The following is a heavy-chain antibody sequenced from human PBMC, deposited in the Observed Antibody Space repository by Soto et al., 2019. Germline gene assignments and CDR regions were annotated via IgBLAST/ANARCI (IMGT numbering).Heavy chain of an antibody. Sequence: QVQLVQSGAEVKKPGSSVKVSRKASGGTFSSYAISWVRQAPGQGLEWMGGIIPIFGTANYAQKFQGRVTITADESTSTAYMELSSLRSEDTAVYYCASPSGVVGYCSSTSCYGFDYWGQGTLVTVSS. CDR1: GGTFSSYA. V-gene: IGHV1-69*01. CDR3: ASPSGVVGYCSSTSCYGFDY. D-gene: IGHD2-2*01. CDR2: IIPIFGTA. J-gene: IGHJ4*02.